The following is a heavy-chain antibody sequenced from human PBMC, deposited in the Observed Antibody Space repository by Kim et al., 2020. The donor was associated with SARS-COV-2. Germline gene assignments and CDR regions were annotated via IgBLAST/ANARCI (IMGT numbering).Heavy chain of an antibody. Sequence: SETLSLTCAVSGGSISSSNWWSWVRQPPGKGLEWIGEIYHSGSTNYNPSLKSRVTISVDKSKNQFSLKLSSVTAADTAVYYCARDKEQYEWTYYYYYGMDVWGQGTTVTVSS. D-gene: IGHD3-3*01. CDR2: IYHSGST. CDR1: GGSISSSNW. J-gene: IGHJ6*02. V-gene: IGHV4-4*02. CDR3: ARDKEQYEWTYYYYYGMDV.